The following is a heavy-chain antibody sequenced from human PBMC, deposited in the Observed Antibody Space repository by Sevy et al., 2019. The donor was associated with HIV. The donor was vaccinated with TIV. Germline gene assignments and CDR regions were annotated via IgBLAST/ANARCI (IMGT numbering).Heavy chain of an antibody. D-gene: IGHD3-3*01. J-gene: IGHJ6*02. CDR2: IIPIFGTA. CDR1: GGTFSSYA. Sequence: ASLKVSCKASGGTFSSYAISWVRQAPGQGLEWMGGIIPIFGTANYAQKFQGRVTITADESTSTAYMELSSLRSEDTAVYYCARADPITIFGVVITAGYYYGMDVWGQGTTVTVSS. V-gene: IGHV1-69*13. CDR3: ARADPITIFGVVITAGYYYGMDV.